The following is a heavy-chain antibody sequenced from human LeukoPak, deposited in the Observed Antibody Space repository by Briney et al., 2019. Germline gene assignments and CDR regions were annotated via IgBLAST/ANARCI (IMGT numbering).Heavy chain of an antibody. CDR3: ARDRLDSSGYYFLSTPIDY. Sequence: ASVKVSCKASGYIFSSYDISWVRQAPGQGLEWMGWISAYNGNTNYAQKLQGRVTMTTDTSTSTAYMELWSLRSDDMAIYYCARDRLDSSGYYFLSTPIDYWGQGTLVTVSS. CDR1: GYIFSSYD. D-gene: IGHD3-22*01. CDR2: ISAYNGNT. J-gene: IGHJ4*02. V-gene: IGHV1-18*03.